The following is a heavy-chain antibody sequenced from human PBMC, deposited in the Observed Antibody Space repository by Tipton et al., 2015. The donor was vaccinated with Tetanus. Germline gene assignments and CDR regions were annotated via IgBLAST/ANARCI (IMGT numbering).Heavy chain of an antibody. J-gene: IGHJ6*02. V-gene: IGHV3-43*01. CDR1: GFTFDVYT. CDR2: ITWDGGST. Sequence: SLRLSCAASGFTFDVYTMHWVRQVPGKGLEWVSLITWDGGSTNYADSVKGRFTISRDNSKNSLYLQMNSLRTEDTALYYCAKDTGVTPHYGMDVWGQGTTVTVSS. D-gene: IGHD2-21*02. CDR3: AKDTGVTPHYGMDV.